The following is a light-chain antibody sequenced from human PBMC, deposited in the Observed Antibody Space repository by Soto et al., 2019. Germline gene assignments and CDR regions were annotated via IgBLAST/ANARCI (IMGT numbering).Light chain of an antibody. CDR3: QQYNSQSWT. V-gene: IGKV1-5*03. CDR1: QPFNGW. J-gene: IGKJ1*01. Sequence: IKKTQSPSTMSASVVDRVAITCGASQPFNGWVAWYQQKAGQAPHLLIYKASILGSGVPSRFSGSGSGTEFTLTISSLQPDDVVIYYCQQYNSQSWTFGQGSKV. CDR2: KAS.